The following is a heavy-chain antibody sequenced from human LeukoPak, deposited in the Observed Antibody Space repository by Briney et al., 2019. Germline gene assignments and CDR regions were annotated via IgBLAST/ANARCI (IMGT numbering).Heavy chain of an antibody. J-gene: IGHJ6*02. V-gene: IGHV4-59*01. CDR2: IHYRGST. CDR1: GGSISSYF. CDR3: ARDRGHTSGYFGMDV. D-gene: IGHD3-10*01. Sequence: SETLSLTCTVSGGSISSYFWSWIRQPPGKGLEWIGHIHYRGSTNYNPSLKSRVTISIDTSKNQFSLNLNSVTAADTAVYYCARDRGHTSGYFGMDVWGQGTTVTVSS.